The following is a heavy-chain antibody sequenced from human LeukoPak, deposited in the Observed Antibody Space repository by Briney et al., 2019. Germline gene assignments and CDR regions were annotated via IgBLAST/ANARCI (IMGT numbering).Heavy chain of an antibody. CDR1: GGTFSSYA. D-gene: IGHD1-26*01. V-gene: IGHV1-69*04. CDR3: ARTFRRDGSYPFDY. CDR2: IIPTFGIA. Sequence: SVKVSCKASGGTFSSYAISWVRQAPGQGLEWMGRIIPTFGIANYAQKFQGRVTITADKSTSTAYMELSSLRSEDTAVYYCARTFRRDGSYPFDYWGQGTLVTVSS. J-gene: IGHJ4*02.